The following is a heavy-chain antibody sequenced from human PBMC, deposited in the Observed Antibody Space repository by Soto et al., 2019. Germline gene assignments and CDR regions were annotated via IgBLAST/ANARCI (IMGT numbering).Heavy chain of an antibody. Sequence: EVQLVESGGNLVQPGGSLRLSCAASAFTLSDHYIDWVRQAPGKGLEWVGRSRNKANSYTTEYAASVRGRFTISRDDSKNSLYLQMNSLKTEDTAVYYCGRGLRGSGDNGFDPWGQGTLVTVSS. D-gene: IGHD3-10*01. J-gene: IGHJ5*02. V-gene: IGHV3-72*01. CDR1: AFTLSDHY. CDR3: GRGLRGSGDNGFDP. CDR2: SRNKANSYTT.